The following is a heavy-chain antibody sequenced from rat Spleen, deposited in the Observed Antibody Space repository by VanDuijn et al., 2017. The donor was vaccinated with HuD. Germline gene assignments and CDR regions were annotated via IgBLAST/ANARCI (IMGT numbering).Heavy chain of an antibody. CDR3: ARLSYYYSAYWYFDF. Sequence: VQLKESGPGLVQPSQTLSLTCTVSGFSLTSNGVSWVRQPPGKGLEWIAAISTGGNTYYNSGLKSRLGISRDTSKSQVFLKMNSLQPEDTGTYYCARLSYYYSAYWYFDFWGPGTMVTVSS. J-gene: IGHJ1*01. CDR1: GFSLTSNG. D-gene: IGHD1-1*01. V-gene: IGHV2S12*01. CDR2: ISTGGNT.